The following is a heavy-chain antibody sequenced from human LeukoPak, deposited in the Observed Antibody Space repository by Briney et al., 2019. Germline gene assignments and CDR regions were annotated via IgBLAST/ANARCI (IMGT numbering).Heavy chain of an antibody. CDR1: GFTFSSYW. D-gene: IGHD2-2*01. Sequence: GGSLRLSCTGSGFTFSSYWMHWVRQAPGKGLVWVSRINSDGSSTSDADSVKGRCTVSRDNAKNTLYLQMNSLRVEDTAIYYCARDPSPAGWFDRWGQGTLVTVSS. J-gene: IGHJ5*02. CDR3: ARDPSPAGWFDR. V-gene: IGHV3-74*01. CDR2: INSDGSST.